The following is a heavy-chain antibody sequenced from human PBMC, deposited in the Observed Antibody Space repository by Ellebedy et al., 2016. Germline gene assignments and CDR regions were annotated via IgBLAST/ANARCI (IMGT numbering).Heavy chain of an antibody. CDR1: GGSISSSSYY. CDR2: IYYSGST. CDR3: ARELRSGYFTAHFDY. D-gene: IGHD3-3*01. V-gene: IGHV4-61*01. Sequence: SETLSLXXTVSGGSISSSSYYWGWIRQPPGKGLEWIGYIYYSGSTNYNPSLKSRVTISVDTSKNQFSLKLSSVTAADTAVYYCARELRSGYFTAHFDYWGQGTLVTVSS. J-gene: IGHJ4*02.